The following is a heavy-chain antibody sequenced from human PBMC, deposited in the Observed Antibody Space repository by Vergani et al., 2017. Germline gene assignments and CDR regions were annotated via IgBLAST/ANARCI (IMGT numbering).Heavy chain of an antibody. V-gene: IGHV1-18*01. CDR1: GYTFTTYG. CDR3: ARGRLKIEGVTSNWFDP. CDR2: ISASNGNT. J-gene: IGHJ5*02. D-gene: IGHD1-26*01. Sequence: QVQLVQSGTEVKKPGASVKVSCKASGYTFTTYGISWVRQAPGQGLEWMGWISASNGNTNYAQKLLGRVTMTTDRSTSTAYMELRSLRSDDTAVYYCARGRLKIEGVTSNWFDPRGQGTLVTVSS.